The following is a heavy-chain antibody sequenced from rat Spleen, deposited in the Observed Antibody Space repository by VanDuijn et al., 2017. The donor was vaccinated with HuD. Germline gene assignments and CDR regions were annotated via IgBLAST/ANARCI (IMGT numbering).Heavy chain of an antibody. V-gene: IGHV5-25*01. J-gene: IGHJ2*01. Sequence: EVQLVESGGGLVQPGRSMKLSCAASGFTFSNYYMAWVRQAPTKGLEWVASIRTGGGNTYYRDSVKGRFTISRDNAKSTLYLQMDSLRSEDTATYYCARRLPGYKDYFDYWGQGVMVTVSS. CDR2: IRTGGGNT. CDR1: GFTFSNYY. CDR3: ARRLPGYKDYFDY. D-gene: IGHD1-4*01.